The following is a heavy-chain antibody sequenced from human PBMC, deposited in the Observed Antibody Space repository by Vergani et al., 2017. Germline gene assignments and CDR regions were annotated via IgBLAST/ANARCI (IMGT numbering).Heavy chain of an antibody. CDR1: GFTFSSYA. CDR3: AKDGYYDSSGPAAEYFQH. V-gene: IGHV3-23*04. Sequence: VQLVESGGGLVKPGGSLRLSCAASGFTFSSYAMSWVRQAPGKGLEWVSAISGSGGSTYYADSVKGRFTISRDNSKNTLYLQMNSLRAEDTAVYYCAKDGYYDSSGPAAEYFQHWGQGTLVTVSS. J-gene: IGHJ1*01. D-gene: IGHD3-22*01. CDR2: ISGSGGST.